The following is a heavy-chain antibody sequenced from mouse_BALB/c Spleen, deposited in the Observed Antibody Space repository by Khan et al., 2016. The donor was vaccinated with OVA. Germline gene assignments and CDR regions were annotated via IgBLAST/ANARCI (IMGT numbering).Heavy chain of an antibody. CDR2: THPTNGRT. CDR1: GYTFTSYW. V-gene: IGHV1S81*02. CDR3: ARIKKIVATYFDY. J-gene: IGHJ2*01. Sequence: QVQLQQPGAELVKAGASVKMSCKASGYTFTSYWMHWVKQRLGQGLEWFAETHPTNGRTYYNEKFKSKATLTVDKSSSTAYMLLSGPTFEDSAVYYGARIKKIVATYFDYWGQGTTLTVSS. D-gene: IGHD1-1*01.